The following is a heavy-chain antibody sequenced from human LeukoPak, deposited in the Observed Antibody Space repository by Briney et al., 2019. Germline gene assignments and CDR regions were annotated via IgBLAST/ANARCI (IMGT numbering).Heavy chain of an antibody. CDR2: IYYRGNT. V-gene: IGHV4-59*11. J-gene: IGHJ4*02. Sequence: PSETLSLTCTVSGGSIGGRYWSWIRQSPGKGLEWIGYIYYRGNTNYNPSLKSRVTISVDTSKNQFSLRLTSVTAADTAVYYCARSYDTSGYYYYFDYWAREPWSPSPQ. CDR3: ARSYDTSGYYYYFDY. D-gene: IGHD3-22*01. CDR1: GGSIGGRY.